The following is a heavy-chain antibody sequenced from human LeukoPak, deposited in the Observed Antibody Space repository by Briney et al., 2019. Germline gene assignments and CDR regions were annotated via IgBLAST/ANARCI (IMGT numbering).Heavy chain of an antibody. CDR3: ARDDDGGSYSD. J-gene: IGHJ4*02. Sequence: GASVKVSCKASGYTFTGYYMHWVRQAPGQGLEWMGRIIPIFGTANYAQKFQGRVTITTDESTSTAYMELSSLRSEDTAVYYCARDDDGGSYSDWGQGTLVTVSS. V-gene: IGHV1-69*05. D-gene: IGHD1-26*01. CDR1: GYTFTGYY. CDR2: IIPIFGTA.